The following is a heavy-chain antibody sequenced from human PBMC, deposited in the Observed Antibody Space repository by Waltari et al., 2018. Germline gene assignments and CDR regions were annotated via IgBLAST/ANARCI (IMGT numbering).Heavy chain of an antibody. J-gene: IGHJ6*04. CDR2: INPQSGYT. Sequence: QVQLEQSGAEVKRPGTSVKVSCRTSGYKFIDHYIHWVRLAPGQGLEWMGWINPQSGYTKYAQNLQARVTMTRDTSKNTAFVELRSLKYDDTGVYYCARSAIRVAALYCYGMDVWGKGTTVTVSS. D-gene: IGHD6-19*01. CDR1: GYKFIDHY. CDR3: ARSAIRVAALYCYGMDV. V-gene: IGHV1-2*02.